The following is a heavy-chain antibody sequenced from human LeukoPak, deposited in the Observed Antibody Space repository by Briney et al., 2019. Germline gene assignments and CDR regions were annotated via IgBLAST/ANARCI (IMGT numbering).Heavy chain of an antibody. Sequence: GASVKVSCKASGYTFTSYGISWVRQAPGQGLEWMGWISAYNGNTNYAQKLQGRVTMTTDTSTSTAYMELRSLRSDDTAVYYCARLYCSSTSCYTSGGGWFDPWGQGTLVTVSS. CDR3: ARLYCSSTSCYTSGGGWFDP. CDR1: GYTFTSYG. D-gene: IGHD2-2*02. V-gene: IGHV1-18*01. J-gene: IGHJ5*02. CDR2: ISAYNGNT.